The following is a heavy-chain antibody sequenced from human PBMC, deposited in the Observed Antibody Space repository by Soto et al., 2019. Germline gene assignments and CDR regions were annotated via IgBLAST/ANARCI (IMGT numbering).Heavy chain of an antibody. Sequence: GGSLRLSCVASGFTFSRYGMHWVRQAPGKGLEWVAVIWNDGSKQVYDDSVKGRFTISRDNSKNTLYLEMDSLRDEDTSVYYCARDDNYEANAIDLLGQGTLVTVSS. V-gene: IGHV3-33*01. CDR3: ARDDNYEANAIDL. D-gene: IGHD4-4*01. J-gene: IGHJ4*01. CDR1: GFTFSRYG. CDR2: IWNDGSKQ.